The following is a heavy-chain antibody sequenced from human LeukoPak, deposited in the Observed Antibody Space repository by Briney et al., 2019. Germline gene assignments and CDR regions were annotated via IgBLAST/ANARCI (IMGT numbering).Heavy chain of an antibody. Sequence: SETLSLTCTVSGGSISSYYWSWIRQPPGKGLEWIGYIYYSGTTNYNPSLKSRVTISVDTSKNQFSLKLSSVTAADTAVYYCARKTYYYDSSGHNRFDPWGQGTLVTVSS. V-gene: IGHV4-59*01. CDR1: GGSISSYY. CDR3: ARKTYYYDSSGHNRFDP. J-gene: IGHJ5*02. CDR2: IYYSGTT. D-gene: IGHD3-22*01.